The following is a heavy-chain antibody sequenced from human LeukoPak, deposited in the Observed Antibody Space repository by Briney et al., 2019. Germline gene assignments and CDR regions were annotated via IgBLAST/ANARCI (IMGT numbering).Heavy chain of an antibody. CDR2: IYYSGST. D-gene: IGHD3-22*01. CDR1: GGSISSSSYY. CDR3: ARGGTMIEGYYYMDV. Sequence: SETLSLTCTVSGGSISSSSYYWGWIRQPPGKGLEWIGSIYYSGSTCYNPSLKSRVTISVDTSKNQFSLKLSSVTAADTAVYYCARGGTMIEGYYYMDVWGKGTTVTVSS. J-gene: IGHJ6*03. V-gene: IGHV4-39*07.